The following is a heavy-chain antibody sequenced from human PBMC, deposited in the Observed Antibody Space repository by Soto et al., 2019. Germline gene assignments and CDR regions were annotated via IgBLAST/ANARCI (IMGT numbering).Heavy chain of an antibody. CDR1: GFTFSSYA. V-gene: IGHV3-23*01. Sequence: EVQLLESGGGLVQPGGSLRLSCAASGFTFSSYAMSWVRQAPGKGLEWVSAISGSGGSTYYADSVKGRFTISRDKSKNTLYLQMHSLRAEDTAVYYCAKDPYIVVVPAAMGDYWGQGTLVTVSS. CDR2: ISGSGGST. CDR3: AKDPYIVVVPAAMGDY. D-gene: IGHD2-2*01. J-gene: IGHJ4*02.